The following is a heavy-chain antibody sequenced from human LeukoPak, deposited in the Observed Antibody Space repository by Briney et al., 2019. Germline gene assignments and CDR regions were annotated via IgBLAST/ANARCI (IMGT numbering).Heavy chain of an antibody. J-gene: IGHJ4*02. CDR2: IIPIFGTA. CDR1: GGTFSSYA. D-gene: IGHD3-10*01. Sequence: SVKVSCKASGGTFSSYAIIWVRQAPGQALEWMGGIIPIFGTANYAQKFQGRVTIIADESTSTVYMELNSLRSEDTAVYYCASTGSGSYYQDWGQGTLVTVSS. V-gene: IGHV1-69*13. CDR3: ASTGSGSYYQD.